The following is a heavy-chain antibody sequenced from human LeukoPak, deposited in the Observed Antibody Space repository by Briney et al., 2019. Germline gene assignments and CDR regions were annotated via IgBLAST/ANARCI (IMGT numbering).Heavy chain of an antibody. D-gene: IGHD3-9*01. Sequence: SETLSLTCTVSGGSLNTPNYYWGWVRQPPGKGLECIGNIFYRGGTYYSPSLKSRVTISLDMSRNEFSLKLNSVTAADKAVYYCTKSTGYGLIDIWGQGTMVTVSS. CDR1: GGSLNTPNYY. J-gene: IGHJ3*02. CDR3: TKSTGYGLIDI. V-gene: IGHV4-39*07. CDR2: IFYRGGT.